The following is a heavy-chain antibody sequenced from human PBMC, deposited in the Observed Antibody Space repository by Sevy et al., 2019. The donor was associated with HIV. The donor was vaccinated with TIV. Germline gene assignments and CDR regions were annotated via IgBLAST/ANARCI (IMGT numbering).Heavy chain of an antibody. CDR2: ISGRGGST. J-gene: IGHJ4*02. V-gene: IGHV3-23*01. D-gene: IGHD3-16*02. CDR1: GFTFSSYA. CDR3: AKNFITFGGVIVSPFDY. Sequence: GGSLRLSCAASGFTFSSYAMSWVRQAPGKGLEWVSAISGRGGSTYYADSVKGRFTISRDNSKNTLYLQMNSLRAEDTAVYYCAKNFITFGGVIVSPFDYWGQGTLVTVSS.